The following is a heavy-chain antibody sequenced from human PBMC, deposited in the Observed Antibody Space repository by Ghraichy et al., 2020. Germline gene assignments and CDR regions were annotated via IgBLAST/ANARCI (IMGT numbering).Heavy chain of an antibody. V-gene: IGHV4-34*01. CDR3: ARGRNYDYVWGSYRPRWPHWYFDL. CDR1: GGSFSGYY. D-gene: IGHD3-16*02. J-gene: IGHJ2*01. Sequence: SQTLSLTCAVYGGSFSGYYWSWIRQPPGKGLEWIGEINHSGSTNYNPSLKSRVTISVDTSKNQFSLKLSSVTAADTAVYYCARGRNYDYVWGSYRPRWPHWYFDLWGRGTLVTVSS. CDR2: INHSGST.